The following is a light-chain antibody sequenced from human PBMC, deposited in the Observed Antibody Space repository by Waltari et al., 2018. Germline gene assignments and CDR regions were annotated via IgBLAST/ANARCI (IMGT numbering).Light chain of an antibody. CDR1: TGPVTSGHH. CDR2: ETT. CDR3: VHSWV. Sequence: LTVSPGGTVTLTCCSSTGPVTSGHHPPWFQPKPGQAPRTMISETTSKHSWTPARFSTSLLGGKAALTLSGAQREDEAEYYCVHSWVFGGGTRLTVL. V-gene: IGLV7-46*01. J-gene: IGLJ3*02.